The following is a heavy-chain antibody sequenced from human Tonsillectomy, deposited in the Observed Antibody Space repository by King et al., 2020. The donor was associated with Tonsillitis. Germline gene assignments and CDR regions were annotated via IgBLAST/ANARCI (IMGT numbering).Heavy chain of an antibody. V-gene: IGHV3-30*03. CDR1: GFTFSSYG. Sequence: VQLVESGGGVVQPGRSLRLSCAASGFTFSSYGMHWVRQAPGKGLEWVTIISYDGSNKYYADSVKGRFTISRDNSKNTLYLQMNSLRAEDTAVYYCAIDPGDGSSLGYNWFDTWGQGTLVTVSS. D-gene: IGHD3-16*01. J-gene: IGHJ5*02. CDR3: AIDPGDGSSLGYNWFDT. CDR2: ISYDGSNK.